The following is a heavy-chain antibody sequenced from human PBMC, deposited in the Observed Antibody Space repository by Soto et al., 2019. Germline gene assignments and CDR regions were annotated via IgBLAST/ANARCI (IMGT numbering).Heavy chain of an antibody. D-gene: IGHD6-13*01. V-gene: IGHV4-30-2*01. Sequence: PSEPLALTCAVSGGSISSGGYSWSWVRQAPGKGLEWIGYIYHSGSTYYNPSLKSRVTISVDRSKNQFSLKLSSVTAADTAVYYRARSPYSSSWYWHFDLWGRGTLVTVSS. J-gene: IGHJ2*01. CDR2: IYHSGST. CDR1: GGSISSGGYS. CDR3: ARSPYSSSWYWHFDL.